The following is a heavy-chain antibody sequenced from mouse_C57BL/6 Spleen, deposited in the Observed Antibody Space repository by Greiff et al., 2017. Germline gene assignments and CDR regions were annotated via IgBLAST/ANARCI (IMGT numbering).Heavy chain of an antibody. CDR2: IHPNSGST. Sequence: QVQLQQPGAELVKPGASVKLSCKASGYTFTSYWMHWVKQRPGQGLEWIGMIHPNSGSTNYNEKFKSKATLTVDKSSSTAYMQLSGLTSEDSAVYCCAREEEYYGSSFLDYWGQGTTLTVAS. CDR3: AREEEYYGSSFLDY. J-gene: IGHJ2*01. V-gene: IGHV1-64*01. D-gene: IGHD1-1*01. CDR1: GYTFTSYW.